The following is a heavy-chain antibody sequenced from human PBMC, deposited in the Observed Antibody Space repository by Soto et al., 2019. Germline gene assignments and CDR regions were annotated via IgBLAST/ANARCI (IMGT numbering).Heavy chain of an antibody. D-gene: IGHD6-19*01. CDR3: AKEKIASTVADFFDY. J-gene: IGHJ4*02. CDR2: ISGSGSST. CDR1: GFTFSNYA. Sequence: GGSLRLSCEASGFTFSNYAMTWVRQTPGKGLQWVSTISGSGSSTFYADSVRGRFTISRDNSKNTLYLQMNSLRAEDTALYYCAKEKIASTVADFFDYWGQGNLVTVSS. V-gene: IGHV3-23*01.